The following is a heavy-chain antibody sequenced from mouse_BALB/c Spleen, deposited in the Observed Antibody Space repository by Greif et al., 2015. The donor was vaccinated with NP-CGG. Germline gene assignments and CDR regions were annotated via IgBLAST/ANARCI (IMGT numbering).Heavy chain of an antibody. V-gene: IGHV14-4*02. D-gene: IGHD4-1*01. CDR1: GFNIKDYY. CDR2: IDPENGDT. Sequence: VTLKVCGAELVRSGASVKLSCTASGFNIKDYYMHWVKQRPEQGLEWIGWIDPENGDTEHAPKFQGKATMTADTSSNTAYLQLSSLTSEDTAVYYCQTGPFAYWGQGTLVTVSA. CDR3: QTGPFAY. J-gene: IGHJ3*01.